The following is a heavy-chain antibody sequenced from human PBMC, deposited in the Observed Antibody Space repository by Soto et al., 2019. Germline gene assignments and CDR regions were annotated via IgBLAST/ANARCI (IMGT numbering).Heavy chain of an antibody. CDR3: ARAQGSSTSLEIDYNYYYGMDV. V-gene: IGHV1-69*01. J-gene: IGHJ6*02. CDR1: GGTFGSYA. CDR2: IIPIPGTA. Sequence: QVQLLQSGAEVKKPGSSVKVSCKASGGTFGSYAISWVRQAPGQGLEWMGGIIPIPGTANYAQKFQGRVTIAADESTSTAYMELSSLRSEDTAVYYGARAQGSSTSLEIDYNYYYGMDVWGQGTTVTVSS. D-gene: IGHD2-2*01.